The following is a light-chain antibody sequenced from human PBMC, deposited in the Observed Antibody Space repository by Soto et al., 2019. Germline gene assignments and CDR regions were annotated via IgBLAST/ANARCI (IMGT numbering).Light chain of an antibody. CDR3: QQYGSSPWT. CDR2: GAS. Sequence: EIVLTQSPGTLSLSPGERATLSCRASQSVSSSCLAWYQQKPGQAPRLLISGASSRATGIPDRFSGSGSGTDFTLTISRLEPEDFAVYYCQQYGSSPWTFGQGTKVEIK. CDR1: QSVSSSC. J-gene: IGKJ1*01. V-gene: IGKV3-20*01.